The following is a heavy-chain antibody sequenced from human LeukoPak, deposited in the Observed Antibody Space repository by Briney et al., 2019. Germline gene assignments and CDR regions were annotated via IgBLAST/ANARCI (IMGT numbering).Heavy chain of an antibody. J-gene: IGHJ4*02. D-gene: IGHD3-10*01. Sequence: GASVKVSCKASGYTFTSYGISWVRQAPGQGLEWMGRINPNSGGTNYAQKFQGRVTMTRDTSISTAYMELSRLRSDDTAVYYCARGGRMVRGVEDYWGQGTLVTVSS. V-gene: IGHV1-2*06. CDR3: ARGGRMVRGVEDY. CDR1: GYTFTSYG. CDR2: INPNSGGT.